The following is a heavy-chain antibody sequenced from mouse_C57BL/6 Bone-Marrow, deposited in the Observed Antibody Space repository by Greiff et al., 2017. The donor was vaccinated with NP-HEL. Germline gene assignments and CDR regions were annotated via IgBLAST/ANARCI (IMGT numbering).Heavy chain of an antibody. CDR3: AILGLPFDY. D-gene: IGHD2-2*01. CDR2: FHPYNDDT. Sequence: QVHVKQSGAELVKPGASVKMSCKASGYTFTTYPIEWMKQNHGKSLEWIGNFHPYNDDTKYNEKFKGKAKLTVEKSSSTVYLALSRLTSDDSAVYYCAILGLPFDYWGQGTTLTVSS. J-gene: IGHJ2*01. V-gene: IGHV1-47*01. CDR1: GYTFTTYP.